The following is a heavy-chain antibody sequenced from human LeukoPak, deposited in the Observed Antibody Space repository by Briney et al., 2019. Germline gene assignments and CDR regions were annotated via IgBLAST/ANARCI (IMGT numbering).Heavy chain of an antibody. J-gene: IGHJ4*02. V-gene: IGHV3-30*03. CDR1: GFRFSSHH. D-gene: IGHD1-26*01. Sequence: PGGSLRLSCAASGFRFSSHHMHWVRQSPSKGLEWVAVAPHDGNSPIYAASVNGRFTISRDNSRDTLFLHMDSLRVDDTALYYCVRQTLGASGLDHWGQGVLVTVSS. CDR3: VRQTLGASGLDH. CDR2: APHDGNSP.